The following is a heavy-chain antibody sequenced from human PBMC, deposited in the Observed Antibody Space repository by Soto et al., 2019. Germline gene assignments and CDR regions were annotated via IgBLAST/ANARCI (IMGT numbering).Heavy chain of an antibody. Sequence: TLSLTCAVYGGSFSTYYWSWIRQPPGKGLEWIGEINHSGSTNFNPSLKSRVTISVDTSKNQFSLKLTSVTAADTAVYFCARGRKEYSSGWYVDWGQGTLVTVSS. D-gene: IGHD6-13*01. CDR3: ARGRKEYSSGWYVD. V-gene: IGHV4-34*01. J-gene: IGHJ4*02. CDR2: INHSGST. CDR1: GGSFSTYY.